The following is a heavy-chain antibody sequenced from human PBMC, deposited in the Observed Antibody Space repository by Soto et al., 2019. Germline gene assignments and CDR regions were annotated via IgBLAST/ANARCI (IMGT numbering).Heavy chain of an antibody. CDR2: IYYTGST. CDR3: AGVDGYFFFFDN. Sequence: PSETLSLTCTVSGAAINSYYWTWIRQAPGMGLEWIGYIYYTGSTNYNPSLESRVTVSVDRSRNQFSLELRSVTAADTAVYYCAGVDGYFFFFDNWGQGTQVTVSS. V-gene: IGHV4-59*01. D-gene: IGHD3-22*01. CDR1: GAAINSYY. J-gene: IGHJ4*02.